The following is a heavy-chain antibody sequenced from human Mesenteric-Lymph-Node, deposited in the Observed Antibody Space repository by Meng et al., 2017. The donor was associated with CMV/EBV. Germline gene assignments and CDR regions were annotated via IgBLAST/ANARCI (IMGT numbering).Heavy chain of an antibody. D-gene: IGHD3-9*01. CDR1: GGSFSGYY. CDR2: INHSGST. V-gene: IGHV4-34*01. Sequence: GGSFSGYYWSWIRQPPGKGLEWIGEINHSGSTNYNPSLKSRVTISVDTSKNQFSLKLSSVTAADTAVYYCARGNHYDILTGYSFDYWGQGTLVTVSS. J-gene: IGHJ4*02. CDR3: ARGNHYDILTGYSFDY.